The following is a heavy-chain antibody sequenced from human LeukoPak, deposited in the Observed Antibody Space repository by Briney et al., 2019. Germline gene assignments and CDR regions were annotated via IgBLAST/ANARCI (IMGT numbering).Heavy chain of an antibody. CDR3: AREEQQLVNAFDI. CDR2: IYYSGST. J-gene: IGHJ3*02. CDR1: GGSISSYY. D-gene: IGHD6-6*01. V-gene: IGHV4-59*01. Sequence: SSETLSLTCTVSGGSISSYYWSWIRQPPGKGLEWIGYIYYSGSTNYNPSLKSRVTISVDTSKNQFSLKLSSVTAADTAVYYCAREEQQLVNAFDIWGQGTMVTVSS.